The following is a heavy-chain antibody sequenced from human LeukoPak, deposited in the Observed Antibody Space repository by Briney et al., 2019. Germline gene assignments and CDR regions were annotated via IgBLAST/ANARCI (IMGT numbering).Heavy chain of an antibody. D-gene: IGHD3-9*01. J-gene: IGHJ6*02. CDR2: ISYSGST. V-gene: IGHV4-39*01. CDR1: GGSISSSSYY. CDR3: ARANSDVLTGYKRYYYYGLDV. Sequence: PSETLSLTCTVSGGSISSSSYYWGWIRQPPGKGLEWIGSISYSGSTYYNPSLKSRVTISVDTSKNQFSLKLSSVAAADTAVYYCARANSDVLTGYKRYYYYGLDVWGQGTRSPSP.